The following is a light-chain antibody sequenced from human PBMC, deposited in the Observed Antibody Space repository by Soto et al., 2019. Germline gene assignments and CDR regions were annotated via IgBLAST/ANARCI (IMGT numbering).Light chain of an antibody. V-gene: IGKV3-20*01. CDR3: QQYGSSLFS. CDR2: AAS. CDR1: QSVSNDF. Sequence: EIVLTQSPGILSLSPGERATLSCRASQSVSNDFLAWYQQKPGQAPRLLIYAASSRATGIPDRFSGGGSGTDFTLTISRLEPEDFAVYYCQQYGSSLFSFGPGTKVDIK. J-gene: IGKJ3*01.